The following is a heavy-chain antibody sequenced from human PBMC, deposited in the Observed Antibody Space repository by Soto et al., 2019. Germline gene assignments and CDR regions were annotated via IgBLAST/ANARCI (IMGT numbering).Heavy chain of an antibody. D-gene: IGHD6-6*01. CDR1: GFTFSSYG. CDR2: IWYDGSNK. Sequence: VRLSCAASGFTFSSYGMHWVRQAPGKGLEWVAVIWYDGSNKYYADSVKGRFTISRDNSKNTLYLQMNSLRAEDTAVYYCARPSPVETLAARTGLGAFDIWGQGTMVTVSS. V-gene: IGHV3-33*01. CDR3: ARPSPVETLAARTGLGAFDI. J-gene: IGHJ3*02.